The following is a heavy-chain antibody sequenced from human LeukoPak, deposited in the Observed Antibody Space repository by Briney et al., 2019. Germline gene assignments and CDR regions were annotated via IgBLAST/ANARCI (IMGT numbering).Heavy chain of an antibody. CDR1: GFTFGTYS. CDR3: ARVGFEVGATYFDY. J-gene: IGHJ4*02. V-gene: IGHV3-48*01. CDR2: ISSSSSTI. Sequence: PGGSLRLSCAASGFTFGTYSMNWVRQAPGKGLEWVSYISSSSSTIYYADSVKGRFTISRDNAKNSLYLQMNSLRAEDTAVYYCARVGFEVGATYFDYWGQGTLVTVSS. D-gene: IGHD1-26*01.